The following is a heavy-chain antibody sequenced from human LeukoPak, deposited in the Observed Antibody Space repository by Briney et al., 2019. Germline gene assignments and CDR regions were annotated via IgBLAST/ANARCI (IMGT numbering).Heavy chain of an antibody. CDR1: GFTFSSYG. CDR2: IRYDGSNK. J-gene: IGHJ4*02. D-gene: IGHD3-22*01. V-gene: IGHV3-30*02. Sequence: GGSLRLSCAASGFTFSSYGMHWVRQAPGKGLEWVAFIRYDGSNKYYADSVKGRFTISRDNSKNTLYLQMNSLRAEDTAVYYCAKDYFFPNYYDSSGYSDYWGQGTLVTVSS. CDR3: AKDYFFPNYYDSSGYSDY.